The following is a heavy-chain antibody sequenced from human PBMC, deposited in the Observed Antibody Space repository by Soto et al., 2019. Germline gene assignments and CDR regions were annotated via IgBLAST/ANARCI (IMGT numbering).Heavy chain of an antibody. J-gene: IGHJ4*02. V-gene: IGHV1-2*03. Sequence: GASVKVSCKTSGYTFTGYYIHWILQAPGQGLEWMGWINPNSGDSDYSQEFQGRVTMTSDTSITTAYMQLSRLRSDDTAVYYCARREQWLENFDFWGQGTRGTVS. CDR3: ARREQWLENFDF. CDR1: GYTFTGYY. CDR2: INPNSGDS. D-gene: IGHD6-19*01.